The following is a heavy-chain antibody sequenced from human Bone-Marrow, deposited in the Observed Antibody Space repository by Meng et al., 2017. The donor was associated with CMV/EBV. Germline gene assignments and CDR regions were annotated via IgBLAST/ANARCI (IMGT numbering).Heavy chain of an antibody. Sequence: KVSCKAFGYSFTNYWIGWVRQMPGKGLEWMGIIYPGDSDTRYRPSFQGQVTISADESNTTAYLQWRSLKASDTAMYYCARRSGQWLPDFWGQGTLVTVSS. CDR1: GYSFTNYW. CDR2: IYPGDSDT. D-gene: IGHD6-19*01. V-gene: IGHV5-51*01. CDR3: ARRSGQWLPDF. J-gene: IGHJ1*01.